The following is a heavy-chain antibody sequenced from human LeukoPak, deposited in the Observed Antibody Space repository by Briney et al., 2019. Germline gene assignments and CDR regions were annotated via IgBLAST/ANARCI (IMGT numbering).Heavy chain of an antibody. CDR3: ARQEPSFRGWFGY. V-gene: IGHV5-51*01. CDR1: GYSITSYW. J-gene: IGHJ5*01. Sequence: GESLKICCEGSGYSITSYWIGWGRQMRGKGLEWMGIIYPGDSDTRDSPSFQGQVTISADKSISTAYLQWSSLKASDTAMYYCARQEPSFRGWFGYWGQGTLVTVSS. CDR2: IYPGDSDT.